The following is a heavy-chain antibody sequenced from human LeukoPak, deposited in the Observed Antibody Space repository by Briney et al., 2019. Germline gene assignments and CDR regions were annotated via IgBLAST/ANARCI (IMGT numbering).Heavy chain of an antibody. D-gene: IGHD5-12*01. CDR2: VSATGGST. J-gene: IGHJ4*02. CDR3: AKARAGYSGARGFDY. CDR1: GFTITSYA. V-gene: IGHV3-23*01. Sequence: GGSLRLSCAASGFTITSYAMAWVRQAPGKGLEWVSAVSATGGSTYYADSVKGHFTISRDNSKNTLYLQMNSLRAEDTALYYCAKARAGYSGARGFDYWGQGTLVTVSS.